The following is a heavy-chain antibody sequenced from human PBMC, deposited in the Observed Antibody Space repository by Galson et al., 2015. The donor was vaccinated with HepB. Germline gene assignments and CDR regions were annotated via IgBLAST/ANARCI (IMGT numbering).Heavy chain of an antibody. V-gene: IGHV3-23*01. Sequence: SLRLSCAASGFSFSGSAMDWVRQAPGKGLEWVSFISGSGSTTYYADSVRGRFTISRDNSKDTLYLQTNILRPEDTAVYYCAKSSVSSWGHFDSWGQGTRGTVSS. CDR2: ISGSGSTT. CDR3: AKSSVSSWGHFDS. CDR1: GFSFSGSA. J-gene: IGHJ4*02. D-gene: IGHD1-26*01.